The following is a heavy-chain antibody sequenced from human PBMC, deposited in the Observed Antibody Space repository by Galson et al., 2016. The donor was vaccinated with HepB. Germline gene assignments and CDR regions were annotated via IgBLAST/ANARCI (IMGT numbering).Heavy chain of an antibody. V-gene: IGHV1-2*02. J-gene: IGHJ4*02. CDR3: ARDYYNSTGYWYLDY. D-gene: IGHD3-9*01. Sequence: SVKVSCKASGYTFTGNYIHWVRQVPGQGPEWMGWINPKSGTTNYAEKFQGRITMTSDASIETVYMELTRLRSDDTATFYCARDYYNSTGYWYLDYWGQGTLVTVSS. CDR1: GYTFTGNY. CDR2: INPKSGTT.